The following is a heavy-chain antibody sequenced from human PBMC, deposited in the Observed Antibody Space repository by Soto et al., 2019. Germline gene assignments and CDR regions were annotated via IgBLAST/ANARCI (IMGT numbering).Heavy chain of an antibody. D-gene: IGHD2-15*01. CDR3: AKDRHGGYPLFDY. Sequence: GGSLRLSCAASGFTFSSYDIHWVRQAPGKGLEWVAVISFDGSNKYYADSVKGRFTISRDNSKNTLYLQMDSLRAEDTAVYFCAKDRHGGYPLFDYWGHGALVTVSS. V-gene: IGHV3-30*18. CDR2: ISFDGSNK. CDR1: GFTFSSYD. J-gene: IGHJ4*01.